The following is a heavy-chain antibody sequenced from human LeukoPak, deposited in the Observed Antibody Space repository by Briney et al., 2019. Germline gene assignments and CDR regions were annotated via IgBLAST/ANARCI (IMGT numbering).Heavy chain of an antibody. CDR3: ARDLMGFDY. J-gene: IGHJ4*02. V-gene: IGHV3-53*01. CDR1: GGSISSSNW. Sequence: ETLSLTCAVSGGSISSSNWWSWVRQAPGKGLEWVSVIYSGGSTYYADSVKGRFTISRDNSKNTLYLQMNSLRAEDTAVYYCARDLMGFDYWGQGTLVTVSS. CDR2: IYSGGST. D-gene: IGHD2-8*01.